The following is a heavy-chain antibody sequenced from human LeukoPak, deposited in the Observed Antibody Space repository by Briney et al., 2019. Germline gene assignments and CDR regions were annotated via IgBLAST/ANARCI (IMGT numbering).Heavy chain of an antibody. Sequence: PGGSLRLSCAASGFTVSSSYMNWVRQAPGKGLEWVSVIYSGGSTYYADSVKGRFTISRDNSKNTLYLQMNSLRAEDTAVYYCARYSGYDRRLDYWGQGTLVTVSS. J-gene: IGHJ4*02. CDR1: GFTVSSSY. V-gene: IGHV3-66*02. CDR3: ARYSGYDRRLDY. D-gene: IGHD5-12*01. CDR2: IYSGGST.